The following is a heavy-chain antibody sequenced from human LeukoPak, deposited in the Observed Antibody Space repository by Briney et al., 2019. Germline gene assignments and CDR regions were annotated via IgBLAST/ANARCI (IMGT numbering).Heavy chain of an antibody. D-gene: IGHD6-19*01. CDR2: INSRGSTI. CDR1: GFTFSSYT. V-gene: IGHV3-48*01. Sequence: GGSLRLSCAASGFTFSSYTMNWLRQAPGKGLECVSYINSRGSTISYADSVKGRFTISRDNAKNSLYLQMNSLRAEDTAVYYCARGGGIAVAGIAEYFDYWGQGTLVTVSS. CDR3: ARGGGIAVAGIAEYFDY. J-gene: IGHJ4*02.